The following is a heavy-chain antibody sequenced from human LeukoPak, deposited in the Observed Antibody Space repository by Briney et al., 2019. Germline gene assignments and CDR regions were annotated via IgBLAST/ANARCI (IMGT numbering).Heavy chain of an antibody. J-gene: IGHJ5*02. CDR2: INPNTGAT. V-gene: IGHV1-2*02. CDR3: ARDSRHNNNWYYYFAS. D-gene: IGHD1-1*01. CDR1: GYTFTGYY. Sequence: ASVKVSCKTSGYTFTGYYIHWVRQAPGQGLEWMGWINPNTGATNYAQKFQGRVTLTRDKSISTVYMEVRRLRSDATAVYCCARDSRHNNNWYYYFASWGQGTLVTVSS.